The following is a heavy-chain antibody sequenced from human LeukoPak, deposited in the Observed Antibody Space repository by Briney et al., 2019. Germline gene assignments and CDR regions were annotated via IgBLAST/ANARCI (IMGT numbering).Heavy chain of an antibody. Sequence: NPSETLSLTCTVSGGSISSSSYYWGWIRQPPGKGLEWIGSIYYSGSTYYNPSLKSRVTISVDTSKNQFSLKLSSVTAADTAVYYCARLSDYDRGAGGYWGQGTLVTVSS. V-gene: IGHV4-39*01. D-gene: IGHD4-17*01. CDR2: IYYSGST. CDR1: GGSISSSSYY. J-gene: IGHJ4*02. CDR3: ARLSDYDRGAGGY.